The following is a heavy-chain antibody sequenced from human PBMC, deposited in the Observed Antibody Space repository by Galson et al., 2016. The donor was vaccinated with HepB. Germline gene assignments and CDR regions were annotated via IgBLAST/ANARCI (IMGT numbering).Heavy chain of an antibody. CDR2: IYSGGST. CDR3: ARVQTFYDYTWGTSRPRYFDY. CDR1: GFTFSSYW. D-gene: IGHD3-16*02. V-gene: IGHV3-53*01. J-gene: IGHJ4*02. Sequence: SLRLSCAASGFTFSSYWMSWVRQAPGKGLEWVSLIYSGGSTYYADSVRGRFTISRDISKNTLFLEMLNLRAEDTAVYYCARVQTFYDYTWGTSRPRYFDYWGQGTLVTVSS.